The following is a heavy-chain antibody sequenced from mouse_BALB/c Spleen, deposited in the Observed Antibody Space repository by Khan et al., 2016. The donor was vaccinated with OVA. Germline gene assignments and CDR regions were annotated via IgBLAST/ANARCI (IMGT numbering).Heavy chain of an antibody. D-gene: IGHD1-1*01. Sequence: EVQLQESGPGLVKPSQSLSLTCTVTGYSITSNYAWSWIRQFPGNKLEWMGYISYSGSTNYNPSLKSRISVTRDTSENQLFLQLNSVTTEDTATDYCARHNYYGYALDYWGQGTSVTVSS. CDR1: GYSITSNYA. CDR3: ARHNYYGYALDY. V-gene: IGHV3-2*02. J-gene: IGHJ4*01. CDR2: ISYSGST.